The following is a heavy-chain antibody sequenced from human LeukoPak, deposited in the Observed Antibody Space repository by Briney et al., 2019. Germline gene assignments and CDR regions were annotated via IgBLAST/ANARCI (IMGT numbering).Heavy chain of an antibody. CDR1: GGSFSGYY. D-gene: IGHD2-15*01. CDR3: ARVGGVRYCSGGSCYSSWGAFDI. CDR2: INHSGST. V-gene: IGHV4-34*01. J-gene: IGHJ3*02. Sequence: SETLSLTCAVYGGSFSGYYWSWIRQPPGKGLEWIGEINHSGSTNYNPSLKSRVTMSVDTSKNQFSLKLSSVTAADTAVYYCARVGGVRYCSGGSCYSSWGAFDIWGQGTMVTVSS.